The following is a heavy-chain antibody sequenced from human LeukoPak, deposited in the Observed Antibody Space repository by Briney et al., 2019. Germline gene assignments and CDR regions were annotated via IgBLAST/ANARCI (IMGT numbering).Heavy chain of an antibody. V-gene: IGHV4-4*02. J-gene: IGHJ4*02. CDR3: AREILGGFNPGAY. Sequence: SETLSLTCTVSLDSTTSNFWSWVRQPPGKGLEWIGEIHRSGSPNYNPSLQSRVTISIDRSRNQTVLELSSVTAADTAVYYCAREILGGFNPGAYWGQGTLVTVSS. CDR1: LDSTTSNF. D-gene: IGHD1-14*01. CDR2: IHRSGSP.